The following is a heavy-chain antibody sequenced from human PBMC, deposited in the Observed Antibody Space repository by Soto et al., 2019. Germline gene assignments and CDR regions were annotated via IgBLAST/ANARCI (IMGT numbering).Heavy chain of an antibody. V-gene: IGHV4-39*01. D-gene: IGHD1-26*01. CDR2: IYYSGST. CDR1: GGSISSTSYF. Sequence: QLQLQESGPGLVKPSETLSLTCSVSGGSISSTSYFWDWIRQPPGKGLEWIGSIYYSGSTDYNPSLQSRVTMSSDTSKNQFSLTLTSMTAADTAVYYCARRDSGTPLNWFDPWGQGTLVTVSS. J-gene: IGHJ5*02. CDR3: ARRDSGTPLNWFDP.